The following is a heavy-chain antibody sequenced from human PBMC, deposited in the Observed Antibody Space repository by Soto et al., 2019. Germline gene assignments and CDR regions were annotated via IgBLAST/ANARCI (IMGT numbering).Heavy chain of an antibody. Sequence: PGGSLRLSCAASGFTFSSFAMHWVRQSPRRGLEWVSMISDGGGNAYDADFLKGGFTVSRDNYRDIVYRDITSLTRDDTAVYYCAKDVEWSACDHWGEGTPVTVSA. CDR1: GFTFSSFA. CDR3: AKDVEWSACDH. D-gene: IGHD3-3*01. CDR2: ISDGGGNA. J-gene: IGHJ4*02. V-gene: IGHV3-23*01.